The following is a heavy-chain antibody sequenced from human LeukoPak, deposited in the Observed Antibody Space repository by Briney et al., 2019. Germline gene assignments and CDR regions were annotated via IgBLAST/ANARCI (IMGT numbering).Heavy chain of an antibody. V-gene: IGHV4-38-2*02. D-gene: IGHD3-10*01. Sequence: TSETLSLTCTVSGYSIINGYYWGWIRPPPGKGLEWIGSIYHSGGTYYNPSLKSRVTISVDTSKNQFSLRLSSVTAADTAVYYCARNLWFGESYFDCWGQGTLVTVSS. CDR1: GYSIINGYY. CDR2: IYHSGGT. CDR3: ARNLWFGESYFDC. J-gene: IGHJ4*02.